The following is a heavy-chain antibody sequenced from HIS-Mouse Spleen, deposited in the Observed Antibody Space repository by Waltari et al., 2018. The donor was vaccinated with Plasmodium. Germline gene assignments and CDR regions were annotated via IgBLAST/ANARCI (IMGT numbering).Heavy chain of an antibody. V-gene: IGHV4-38-2*02. CDR3: ARGVGYSSSWYWFDP. D-gene: IGHD6-13*01. Sequence: QVQLQESGPGLVKPSETLSLTCTVSGYSIRSGYSWGWLRQPPGKGLEWIGSIYHSGSTYYNPSLKSRVTISVDTSKNQFSLKLSSVTAADTAVYYCARGVGYSSSWYWFDPWGQGTLVTVSS. CDR2: IYHSGST. J-gene: IGHJ5*02. CDR1: GYSIRSGYS.